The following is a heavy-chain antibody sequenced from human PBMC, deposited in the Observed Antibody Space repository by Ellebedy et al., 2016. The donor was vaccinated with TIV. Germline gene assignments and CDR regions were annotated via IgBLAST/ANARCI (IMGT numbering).Heavy chain of an antibody. V-gene: IGHV3-11*01. Sequence: GESLKISCAASGFTFGDYYMSWIRQSPERGLEWVAFISPGSTTIYYADSVKGRFTISRDNARNSLVLYMNGLRADDTAVYYCAKERDFWSGPDHWGQGTLVTVSS. CDR2: ISPGSTTI. CDR3: AKERDFWSGPDH. J-gene: IGHJ4*02. CDR1: GFTFGDYY. D-gene: IGHD3-3*01.